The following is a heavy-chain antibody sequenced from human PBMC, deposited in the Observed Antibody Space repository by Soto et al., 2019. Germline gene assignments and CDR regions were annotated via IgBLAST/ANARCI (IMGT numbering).Heavy chain of an antibody. Sequence: GGSLRLSCEASGFTVSSIYMSWVRQSPGKGPEWVSVIYSSGDTYYADTVRGRFIISRDNFKNTLYLQMNSLRAEDTAVYYCARGRVMVRGSGVFDVWGQGTMVTVSS. J-gene: IGHJ3*01. CDR3: ARGRVMVRGSGVFDV. CDR2: IYSSGDT. CDR1: GFTVSSIY. D-gene: IGHD3-10*01. V-gene: IGHV3-66*01.